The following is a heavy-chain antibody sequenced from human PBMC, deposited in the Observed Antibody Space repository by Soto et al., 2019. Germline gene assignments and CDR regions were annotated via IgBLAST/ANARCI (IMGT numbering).Heavy chain of an antibody. Sequence: QVQLVQSGAEVKKPGASVKVSCKASGYTFTSYGISWVRQAPGQGLEWMGWISAYNGNTNYAQKLQGRVTMTTDTSTSTAYMELRSLRSDDTAVYYCAGDSMKDYDFWSGYYGYYYYGMDVWGQGTTVTVSS. CDR3: AGDSMKDYDFWSGYYGYYYYGMDV. CDR1: GYTFTSYG. J-gene: IGHJ6*02. V-gene: IGHV1-18*01. CDR2: ISAYNGNT. D-gene: IGHD3-3*01.